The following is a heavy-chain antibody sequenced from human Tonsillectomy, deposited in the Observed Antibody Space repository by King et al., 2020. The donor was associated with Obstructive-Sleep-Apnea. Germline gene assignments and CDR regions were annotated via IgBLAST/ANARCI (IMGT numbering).Heavy chain of an antibody. J-gene: IGHJ4*02. D-gene: IGHD3-10*01. CDR1: GYTFAIYG. Sequence: QLVQSGAEVKKPGASVKVSCKASGYTFAIYGISWVRQAPGQGLEWMGWISADNGNTDYAQKFQGRGTMTTDTSTSTAYMELRSLRSDDTAVYYCARAPTMVRERQDYWGQGTLVTVSS. V-gene: IGHV1-18*04. CDR3: ARAPTMVRERQDY. CDR2: ISADNGNT.